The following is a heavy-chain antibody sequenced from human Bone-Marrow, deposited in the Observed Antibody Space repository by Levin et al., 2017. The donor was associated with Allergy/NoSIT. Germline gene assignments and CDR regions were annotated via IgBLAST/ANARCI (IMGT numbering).Heavy chain of an antibody. J-gene: IGHJ4*02. D-gene: IGHD1-1*01. CDR3: ARERGNWNPFDY. V-gene: IGHV4-34*01. CDR2: INHSGST. CDR1: GGSFSGYY. Sequence: GSLRLSCAVYGGSFSGYYWSWIRQPPGKGLEWIGEINHSGSTNYNPSLKSRVTITVDTSKNQFSLKLSSVTAADTAVYYCARERGNWNPFDYWGQGTLVTVSS.